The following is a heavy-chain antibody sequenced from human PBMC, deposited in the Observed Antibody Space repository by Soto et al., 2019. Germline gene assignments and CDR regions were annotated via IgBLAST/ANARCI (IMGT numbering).Heavy chain of an antibody. D-gene: IGHD1-26*01. V-gene: IGHV3-21*01. Sequence: GGSLRLSCAASGFTFSSYSMNWVRQAPGKGLEWVSSISSSSSYIYYADSVKGRFTISRDNAKNSMYLQMNSLRAEDTAVYYCARESLGGSYYVDYWGQGTLVTVSS. CDR3: ARESLGGSYYVDY. CDR2: ISSSSSYI. J-gene: IGHJ4*02. CDR1: GFTFSSYS.